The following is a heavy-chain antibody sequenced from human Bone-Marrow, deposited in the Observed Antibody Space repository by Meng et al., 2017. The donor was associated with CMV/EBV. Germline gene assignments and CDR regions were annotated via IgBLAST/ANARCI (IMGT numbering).Heavy chain of an antibody. CDR3: AKDQNVLRFLEWLVGLDY. V-gene: IGHV3-23*01. Sequence: GESLKISCAASGFTFSNYAMTWVRQAPGKGLEWVSLISGDAGITYYANSLKGRFIISRDNSKNTLYLQMNSLRAEDTAVYYCAKDQNVLRFLEWLVGLDYWVQGTLVTVSS. D-gene: IGHD3-3*01. J-gene: IGHJ4*02. CDR2: ISGDAGIT. CDR1: GFTFSNYA.